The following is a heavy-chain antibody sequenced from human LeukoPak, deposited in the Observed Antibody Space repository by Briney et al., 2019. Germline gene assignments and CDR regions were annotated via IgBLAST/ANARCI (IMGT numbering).Heavy chain of an antibody. D-gene: IGHD1-26*01. J-gene: IGHJ4*02. V-gene: IGHV5-51*01. Sequence: GESLKISCKGSGYSFTGYWIAWVRQIPGKGLGWMGIIYPGDADTRYRLFFQGQVTISADKSISTDYLQWSRLKASDTVMYYCASRRYSGSYYDYWGQGTLVTVSS. CDR2: IYPGDADT. CDR3: ASRRYSGSYYDY. CDR1: GYSFTGYW.